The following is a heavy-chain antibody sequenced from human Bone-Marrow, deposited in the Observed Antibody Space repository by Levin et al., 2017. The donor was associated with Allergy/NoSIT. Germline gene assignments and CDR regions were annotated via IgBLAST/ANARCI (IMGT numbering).Heavy chain of an antibody. V-gene: IGHV1-69*02. Sequence: KISCKASGGTFSSYTISWVRQAPGQGLEWMGRIIPILGIANYAQKFQGRVTITADKSTSTAYMELSSLRSEDTAVYYCARTDTAMVPSDYWGQGTLVTVSS. CDR1: GGTFSSYT. J-gene: IGHJ4*02. CDR3: ARTDTAMVPSDY. D-gene: IGHD5-18*01. CDR2: IIPILGIA.